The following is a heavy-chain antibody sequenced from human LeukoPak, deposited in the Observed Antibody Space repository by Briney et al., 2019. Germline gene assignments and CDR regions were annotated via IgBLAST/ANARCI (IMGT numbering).Heavy chain of an antibody. Sequence: GGSLRLSCAASGFTFDDYGMSWVRQAPGKGLEWVSGINWNGGSTGYADSVKGRFTIPRDNAKNSLYLQMNSLRAEDTALYHCARGIAAAGIAWFDPWGQGTLVTVSS. V-gene: IGHV3-20*01. CDR2: INWNGGST. CDR1: GFTFDDYG. J-gene: IGHJ5*02. CDR3: ARGIAAAGIAWFDP. D-gene: IGHD6-13*01.